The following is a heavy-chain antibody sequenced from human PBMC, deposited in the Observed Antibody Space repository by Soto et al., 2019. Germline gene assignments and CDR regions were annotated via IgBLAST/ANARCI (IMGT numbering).Heavy chain of an antibody. CDR2: INSDGSST. CDR3: ARDPALRGYSGYDLFWAFDI. J-gene: IGHJ3*02. CDR1: GFTFSSYW. D-gene: IGHD5-12*01. Sequence: EVQLVESGGGLVQPEGSLRLSCAASGFTFSSYWMHWVRQAPGKGLVWVSRINSDGSSTSYADSVKGRFTISRDNAKNTLYLQMNSLRAEDTAVYYCARDPALRGYSGYDLFWAFDIWGQGTMVTVSS. V-gene: IGHV3-74*01.